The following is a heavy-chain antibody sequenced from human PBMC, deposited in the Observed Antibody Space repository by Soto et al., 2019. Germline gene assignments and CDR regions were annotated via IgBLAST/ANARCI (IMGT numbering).Heavy chain of an antibody. D-gene: IGHD3-10*01. CDR2: IIPIFGTA. V-gene: IGHV1-69*13. Sequence: GASVKVSCKASGGTFSSYAISWVRQAPGQGLEWMGGIIPIFGTANYAQKYQGRVTITADESTSTAYMKMSSLRSEDTAVYYCASRSGVVRGVIIEYYYGMDVWAKGPRSPSP. CDR1: GGTFSSYA. J-gene: IGHJ6*02. CDR3: ASRSGVVRGVIIEYYYGMDV.